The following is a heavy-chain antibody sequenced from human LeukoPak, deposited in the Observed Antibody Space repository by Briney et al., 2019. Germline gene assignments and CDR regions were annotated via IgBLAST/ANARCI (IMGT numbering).Heavy chain of an antibody. CDR1: GFTVSSNY. V-gene: IGHV3-66*01. Sequence: GGSLRLSCAASGFTVSSNYMSWVRQAPGKGLEWVSVIYSGGSTYYADSVKGRFTISRDNSKNTLYLQMNSLRAEDTAVYYCASKDRGYNYGYSSWGQGTLVTVSS. CDR2: IYSGGST. J-gene: IGHJ5*02. CDR3: ASKDRGYNYGYSS. D-gene: IGHD5-18*01.